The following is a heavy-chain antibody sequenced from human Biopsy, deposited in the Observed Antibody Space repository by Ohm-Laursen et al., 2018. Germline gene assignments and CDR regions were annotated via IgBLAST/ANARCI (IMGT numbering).Heavy chain of an antibody. V-gene: IGHV1-69*04. CDR2: SIPMLGIA. D-gene: IGHD2/OR15-2a*01. CDR1: GGSSSNSG. J-gene: IGHJ6*02. CDR3: ARTSIMDV. Sequence: GSSVKVSCKASGGSSSNSGITWVRQAPGQGLEWMGRSIPMLGIANYAQKFQDRLTITSDKSTRTAYMELSSLRSEDTAVYYCARTSIMDVWGQGTTVTVSS.